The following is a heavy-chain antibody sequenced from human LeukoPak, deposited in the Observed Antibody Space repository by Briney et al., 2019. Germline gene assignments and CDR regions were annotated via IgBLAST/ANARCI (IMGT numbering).Heavy chain of an antibody. CDR2: IYYSGST. D-gene: IGHD4-11*01. V-gene: IGHV4-59*12. J-gene: IGHJ6*03. CDR1: GGSISSYY. CDR3: ARVGGMTTATTRIMDV. Sequence: PSETLSLTCTVSGGSISSYYWSWIRQPPGKGLEWIGSIYYSGSTYYNPSLKSRVTISVDTSKNQFSLKLSSVTAADTAVYYCARVGGMTTATTRIMDVWGKGTAVTVSS.